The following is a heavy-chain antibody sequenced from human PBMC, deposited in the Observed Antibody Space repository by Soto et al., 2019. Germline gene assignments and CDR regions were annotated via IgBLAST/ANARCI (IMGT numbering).Heavy chain of an antibody. CDR3: ARDGGIAARPDDEDYGMDV. CDR1: GCPFRIYA. V-gene: IGHV1-69*06. D-gene: IGHD6-6*01. J-gene: IGHJ6*02. Sequence: SVKVSCRASGCPFRIYAISWVRQAPGQGLEWMGGIIPIFGTANYAKKFPGRVPITADKSTSTAYMELSRLISEDTAVYHCARDGGIAARPDDEDYGMDVWGQGTTVTVSS. CDR2: IIPIFGTA.